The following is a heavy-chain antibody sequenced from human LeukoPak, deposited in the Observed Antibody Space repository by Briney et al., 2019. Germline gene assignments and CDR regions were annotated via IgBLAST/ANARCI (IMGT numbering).Heavy chain of an antibody. CDR1: GGSISSYY. J-gene: IGHJ6*02. D-gene: IGHD6-13*01. Sequence: PSETLSLTCTVSGGSISSYYWSRVRQPPGKGLEWIGYIYYSGSTNYNPSLKSRVTISVDTSKNQFSLKLSSVTAADTAVYYCARFQGSSWYYYYYGMDVWGQGTTVTVSS. CDR3: ARFQGSSWYYYYYGMDV. CDR2: IYYSGST. V-gene: IGHV4-59*08.